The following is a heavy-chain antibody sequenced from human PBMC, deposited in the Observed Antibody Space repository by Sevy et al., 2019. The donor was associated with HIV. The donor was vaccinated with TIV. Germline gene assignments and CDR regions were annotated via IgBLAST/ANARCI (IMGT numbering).Heavy chain of an antibody. D-gene: IGHD6-13*01. CDR1: GITFSSYG. J-gene: IGHJ5*02. CDR3: ANWTANGSSASGDYWGPGTLVTVSSGESSQPLSQCDNWFDP. CDR2: ISNDGSNK. Sequence: GGSLRLSCAASGITFSSYGMHWVRQAPGKGLEWVAVISNDGSNKYYADSVKGRFTISRDNSKNTLYLQMNSLRAEDTAVSYCANWTANGSSASGDYWGPGTLVTVSSGESSQPLSQCDNWFDPWGQGTLVTVSS. V-gene: IGHV3-30*18.